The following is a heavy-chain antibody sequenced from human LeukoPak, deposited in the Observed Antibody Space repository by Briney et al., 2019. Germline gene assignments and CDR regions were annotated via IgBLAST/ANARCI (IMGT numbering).Heavy chain of an antibody. CDR3: AKIPMVRGVISGAFDI. D-gene: IGHD3-10*01. CDR2: ISGSGGST. CDR1: GFTFSSYA. Sequence: PGGSLRFSCAASGFTFSSYAMSWVRQAPGKGLEGVSAISGSGGSTYYADSVKGRFAISRDNSKNTLYRQMNSLRAEDTAVYYCAKIPMVRGVISGAFDIWGQGTMVTVSS. V-gene: IGHV3-23*01. J-gene: IGHJ3*02.